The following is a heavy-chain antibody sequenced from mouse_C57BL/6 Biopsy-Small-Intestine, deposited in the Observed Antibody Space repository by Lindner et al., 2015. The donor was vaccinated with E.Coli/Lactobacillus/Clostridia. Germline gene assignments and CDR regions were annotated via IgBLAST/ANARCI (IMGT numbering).Heavy chain of an antibody. CDR1: DFNIKDDY. Sequence: VQLQESGAEPVGPGASVKLSCTASDFNIKDDYMHWVKQRPEQGLEWIGWIDPENGDTKYASKFQGKATLTADTSSNTAFLQLNSLTSEDTAVYYCTTGIRRNYFSLDFWGQGTSVTVSS. D-gene: IGHD2-12*01. V-gene: IGHV14-4*01. CDR3: TTGIRRNYFSLDF. CDR2: IDPENGDT. J-gene: IGHJ4*01.